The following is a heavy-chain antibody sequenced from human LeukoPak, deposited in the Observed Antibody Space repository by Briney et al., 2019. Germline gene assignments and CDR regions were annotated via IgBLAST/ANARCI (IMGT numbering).Heavy chain of an antibody. Sequence: GESLKISCKGSGYRFTNFWIGWVLQMPGKGLEWMGIIYPGDSDTRYSPSFQGQVTISADKSINTAYLQWSSLKASDTAMYYCTRGVDTAMVYPEGFDYWGQGTPVTVSS. D-gene: IGHD5-18*01. CDR2: IYPGDSDT. J-gene: IGHJ4*02. V-gene: IGHV5-51*01. CDR1: GYRFTNFW. CDR3: TRGVDTAMVYPEGFDY.